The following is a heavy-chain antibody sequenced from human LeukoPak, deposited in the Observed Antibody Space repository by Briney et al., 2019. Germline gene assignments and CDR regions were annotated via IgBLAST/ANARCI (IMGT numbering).Heavy chain of an antibody. CDR3: ARVRPGIAATGTWAAPV. J-gene: IGHJ4*02. CDR2: AHHSGST. Sequence: SETLSLTCTVSGYSISSGYWWGWIRQSPGMGLEWIGSAHHSGSTYYNPSFKSRVTISVDTSKNQFSLKLSSVTAADTAVYYCARVRPGIAATGTWAAPVWGQGTLVTVSS. D-gene: IGHD6-13*01. CDR1: GYSISSGYW. V-gene: IGHV4-38-2*02.